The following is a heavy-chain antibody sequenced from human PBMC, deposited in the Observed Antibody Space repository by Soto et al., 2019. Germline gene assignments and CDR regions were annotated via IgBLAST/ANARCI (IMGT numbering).Heavy chain of an antibody. V-gene: IGHV3-23*01. CDR3: AKRGADYADRLYYYMDV. Sequence: EVQLLESGGGLVQPGGSLRLSCAASGFTFTSYAMHWVRQAPGKGLEWVSGISGSGANTYYADSVKGRFTISRDNSKNRLYLQMNILRADDTAVYYCAKRGADYADRLYYYMDVWGKGTTVTVSS. J-gene: IGHJ6*03. D-gene: IGHD4-17*01. CDR1: GFTFTSYA. CDR2: ISGSGANT.